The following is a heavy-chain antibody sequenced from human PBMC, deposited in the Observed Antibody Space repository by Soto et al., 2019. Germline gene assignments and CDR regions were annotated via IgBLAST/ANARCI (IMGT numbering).Heavy chain of an antibody. V-gene: IGHV1-18*01. Sequence: QVQLVQSGAEVKKPGASVKVSCKSSGYTFTSYGISWVRQAPGQGLAWMGWISAYNGNTNYAQKLQGRVTMTTDTSTSTAYMELRSLRSDDTAVYYCARLYNWNYGDYYYYMDVWGKGTTVTVSS. D-gene: IGHD1-7*01. J-gene: IGHJ6*03. CDR2: ISAYNGNT. CDR3: ARLYNWNYGDYYYYMDV. CDR1: GYTFTSYG.